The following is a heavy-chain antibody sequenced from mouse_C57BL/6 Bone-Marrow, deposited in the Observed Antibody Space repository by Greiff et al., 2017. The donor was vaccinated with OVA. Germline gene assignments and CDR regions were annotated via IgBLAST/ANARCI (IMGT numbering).Heavy chain of an antibody. D-gene: IGHD1-1*01. CDR3: ARGYYGSSYGWYFDV. J-gene: IGHJ1*03. CDR2: IYPGDGDT. CDR1: GYAFSSSW. V-gene: IGHV1-82*01. Sequence: LVESGPELVKPGASVKISCKASGYAFSSSWMNWVKQRPGKGLEWIGRIYPGDGDTNYNGKFKGKATLTADKSSSTAYMQLSSLTSEDSAVYFCARGYYGSSYGWYFDVWGTGTTVTVSS.